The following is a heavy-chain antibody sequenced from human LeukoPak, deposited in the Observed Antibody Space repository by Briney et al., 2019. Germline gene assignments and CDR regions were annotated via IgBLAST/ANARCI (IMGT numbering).Heavy chain of an antibody. J-gene: IGHJ4*02. CDR3: AREDAAAGFLDY. CDR2: IRYDGSNK. D-gene: IGHD6-13*01. Sequence: GGSLRLSCAASGFTFSSYGMHWVRQAPGKGLEWVAFIRYDGSNKYYADSVKGRFTISRDNAKNSLYLQMNSLRAEDTAVYYCAREDAAAGFLDYWGQGTLVTVSS. CDR1: GFTFSSYG. V-gene: IGHV3-30*02.